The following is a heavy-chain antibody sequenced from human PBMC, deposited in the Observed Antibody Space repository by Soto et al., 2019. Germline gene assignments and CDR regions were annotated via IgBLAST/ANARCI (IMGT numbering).Heavy chain of an antibody. CDR1: GGSISSYY. D-gene: IGHD2-8*01. Sequence: SSETLSLTCTVSGGSISSYYWSWIRQPAGKGLEWIGRIYTSGSTNYNPSLKSRVTMSVDTSKNQFSLKLSSVTAADTAVYYCARDPGTKYCTNGVCYGHFDYWGQGTLVTVSS. J-gene: IGHJ4*02. CDR3: ARDPGTKYCTNGVCYGHFDY. V-gene: IGHV4-4*07. CDR2: IYTSGST.